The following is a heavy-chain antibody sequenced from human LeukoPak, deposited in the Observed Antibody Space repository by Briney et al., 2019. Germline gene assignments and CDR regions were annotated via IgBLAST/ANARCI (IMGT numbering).Heavy chain of an antibody. CDR2: IYYSGST. CDR1: GGSISSGDYY. J-gene: IGHJ3*02. D-gene: IGHD6-13*01. CDR3: ARDTAAAGIDAFDI. V-gene: IGHV4-30-4*01. Sequence: SETLSLTCTVSGGSISSGDYYWSWIRQPPGKGLEWIGYIYYSGSTYYNPSLKSRVTISVDRSKNQFSLKLSSVTAADTAVYYCARDTAAAGIDAFDIWGQGTMVTVSS.